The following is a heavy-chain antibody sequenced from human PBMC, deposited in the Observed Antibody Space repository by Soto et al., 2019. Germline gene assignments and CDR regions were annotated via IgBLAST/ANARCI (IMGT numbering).Heavy chain of an antibody. V-gene: IGHV4-34*01. CDR1: GASFSGNY. CDR2: IDPSGST. CDR3: ARGRDGGGAS. J-gene: IGHJ5*02. Sequence: QVQLQQWGAGLLKPSETLSLTCGIYGASFSGNYWSWIRQPPGEGLEWIGEIDPSGSTNYSPSLESRTNISADTSKNQFYLKLNSVIAADTAVYYCARGRDGGGASWGQGTLVTVSS. D-gene: IGHD4-17*01.